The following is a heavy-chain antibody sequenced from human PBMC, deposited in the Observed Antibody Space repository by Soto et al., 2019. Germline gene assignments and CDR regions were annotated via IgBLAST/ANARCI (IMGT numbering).Heavy chain of an antibody. CDR2: ISGSSIYI. Sequence: GGSLRLSCVASGFTFSNYNMNWVRQAPGKGLEWVSHISGSSIYIHYADSVRGRFTISRDNAKNSVYLQMDSLRVEDTAVYYCAREGALKPFSSWGQGALVTVAS. CDR3: AREGALKPFSS. V-gene: IGHV3-21*01. J-gene: IGHJ5*02. CDR1: GFTFSNYN.